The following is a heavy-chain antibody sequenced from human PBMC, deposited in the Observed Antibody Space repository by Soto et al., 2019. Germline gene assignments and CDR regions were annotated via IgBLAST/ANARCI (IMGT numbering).Heavy chain of an antibody. J-gene: IGHJ3*01. V-gene: IGHV4-59*01. Sequence: QVQLQESGPRLVKPSETLSLTCRVSDSSMSPYYWTWFRQAPGKGLEWIGHLLYRGTATYNPALQGRVTISLDTSKKQVSLQLSSVIAADTAVYYCAREKDFILGGYAFGYWGPGTLVTVSS. CDR3: AREKDFILGGYAFGY. D-gene: IGHD1-26*01. CDR1: DSSMSPYY. CDR2: LLYRGTA.